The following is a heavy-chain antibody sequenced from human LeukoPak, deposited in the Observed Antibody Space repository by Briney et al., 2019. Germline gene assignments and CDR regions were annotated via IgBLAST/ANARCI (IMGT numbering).Heavy chain of an antibody. Sequence: SETLSLTCTVSGGSISTYYWSWIRLPPGKGLEWIAYIYFTGRTQYNPSLKSRVTISEDTTKNQFSLRLSSVTPADTAVYYCARGGYDSDFDYWGQGTLVTVSS. V-gene: IGHV4-59*01. CDR2: IYFTGRT. J-gene: IGHJ4*02. D-gene: IGHD3-3*01. CDR3: ARGGYDSDFDY. CDR1: GGSISTYY.